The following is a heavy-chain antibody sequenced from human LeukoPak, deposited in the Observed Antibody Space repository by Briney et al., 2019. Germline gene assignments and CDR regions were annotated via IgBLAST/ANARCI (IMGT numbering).Heavy chain of an antibody. CDR2: MKGDGSEI. J-gene: IGHJ3*01. Sequence: GGSLRLSCAASGFTFSTYWMTWVRQAPGKGLEWVANMKGDGSEIHYVDSVKGRFTISRDNAKNSLYLQMNSLRAEDTAVYYCARPAYTAAYDLWGQGTMVTVS. D-gene: IGHD3-16*01. V-gene: IGHV3-7*01. CDR1: GFTFSTYW. CDR3: ARPAYTAAYDL.